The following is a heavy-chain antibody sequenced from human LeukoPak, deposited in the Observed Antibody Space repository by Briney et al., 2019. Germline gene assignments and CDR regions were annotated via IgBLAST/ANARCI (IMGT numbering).Heavy chain of an antibody. CDR2: ISYSGRA. CDR3: ARDFCSTTSCHFDH. Sequence: PSETLSLTCTVSGGSVSSDNYYWTWIRQPPGKGLEWFGYISYSGRATYNPSLKSRVTMSIDTSKNQFSLKLNSVTAADTAVYYCARDFCSTTSCHFDHWGQGTLVTVSS. D-gene: IGHD2-2*01. CDR1: GGSVSSDNYY. J-gene: IGHJ4*02. V-gene: IGHV4-61*01.